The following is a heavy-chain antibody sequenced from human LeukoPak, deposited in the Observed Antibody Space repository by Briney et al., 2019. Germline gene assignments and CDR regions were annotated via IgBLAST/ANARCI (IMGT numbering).Heavy chain of an antibody. D-gene: IGHD6-13*01. CDR3: AREIAAAGTYFQH. J-gene: IGHJ1*01. CDR1: GFTFSSYW. V-gene: IGHV3-7*01. CDR2: IKQDGSEK. Sequence: PGGSLRLSCAASGFTFSSYWMSWVRQAPGKGLEWVANIKQDGSEKYYVDSVKGRFTISRDNAKNSLYLQMNSLRAEDTAVYYCAREIAAAGTYFQHWGQGTLVTVSS.